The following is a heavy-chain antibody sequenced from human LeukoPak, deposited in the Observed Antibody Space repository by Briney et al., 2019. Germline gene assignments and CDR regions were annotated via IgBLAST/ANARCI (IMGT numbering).Heavy chain of an antibody. CDR1: GGSISSYY. V-gene: IGHV4-4*08. CDR3: ARARYCSSTSCYSRFDP. J-gene: IGHJ5*02. CDR2: IYTSGST. D-gene: IGHD2-2*02. Sequence: SETLSLTCTVSGGSISSYYWSWIRQPPGKGLEWIGRIYTSGSTNYNPSLKSRVTISVDTSKNQFSLKLSSVTAADTAVYYCARARYCSSTSCYSRFDPWGQGTLVTVSS.